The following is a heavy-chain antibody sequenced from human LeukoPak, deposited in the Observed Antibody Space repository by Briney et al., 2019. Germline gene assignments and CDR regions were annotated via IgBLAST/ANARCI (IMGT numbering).Heavy chain of an antibody. D-gene: IGHD1-1*01. CDR2: IYYSGST. Sequence: SETLSLTCTVSGGSISSSSYYWGWVRQPPGKGLEWIGSIYYSGSTYYNPSLKSRVTMSVDTSKSQFSLKLSSVTAADTAVYYCAREGDWNGRFDYWGQGTLLTVSS. J-gene: IGHJ4*02. CDR1: GGSISSSSYY. CDR3: AREGDWNGRFDY. V-gene: IGHV4-39*07.